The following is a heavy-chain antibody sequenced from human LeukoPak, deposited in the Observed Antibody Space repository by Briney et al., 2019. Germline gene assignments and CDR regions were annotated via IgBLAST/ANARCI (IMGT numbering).Heavy chain of an antibody. CDR3: ASARSGAVAATVLDY. J-gene: IGHJ4*02. CDR2: GYYSGST. CDR1: GGSIRSGGVY. Sequence: SETLSLTCTVSGGSIRSGGVYWSWIRQHPGKGLEWLGYGYYSGSTHYNPSLESRLTISVDTSNNQFSLKVSSVTAADTAVYYCASARSGAVAATVLDYWGQGTLVTVSS. V-gene: IGHV4-31*03. D-gene: IGHD6-19*01.